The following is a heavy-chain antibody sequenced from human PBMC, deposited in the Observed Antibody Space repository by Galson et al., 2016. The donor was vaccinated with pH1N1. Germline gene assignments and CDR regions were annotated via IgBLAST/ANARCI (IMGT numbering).Heavy chain of an antibody. Sequence: SLRLSCAASGFHFSYYWMHWFRQGPEKGLAWVSRINSEGASISYADSVRGRFTISRDNAKNTLYLQMNSLGAEDTAVYYCARDDGYDSEGSYADYRGRGTLVTVSS. CDR3: ARDDGYDSEGSYADY. CDR2: INSEGASI. CDR1: GFHFSYYW. V-gene: IGHV3-74*01. J-gene: IGHJ4*02. D-gene: IGHD3-16*01.